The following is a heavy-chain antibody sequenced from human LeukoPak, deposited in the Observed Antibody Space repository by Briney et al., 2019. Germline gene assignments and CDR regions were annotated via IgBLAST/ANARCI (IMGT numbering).Heavy chain of an antibody. D-gene: IGHD1-26*01. CDR2: IFNSGST. V-gene: IGHV4-4*07. J-gene: IGHJ4*02. Sequence: PSETLSLTCTVSGDSINNYYWSWIRQPAGKGLEWIGRIFNSGSTDYNPSLKSRVTMSVDTSKNQFSVKANSVAAADTAVYYCARGLGVGADRALDYWGQGTLVTVSS. CDR3: ARGLGVGADRALDY. CDR1: GDSINNYY.